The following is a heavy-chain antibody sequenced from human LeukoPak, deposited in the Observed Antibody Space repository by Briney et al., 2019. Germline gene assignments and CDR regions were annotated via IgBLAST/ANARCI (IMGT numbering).Heavy chain of an antibody. V-gene: IGHV4-38-2*02. CDR1: GYSISSGYY. CDR2: IYHSGST. J-gene: IGHJ6*03. D-gene: IGHD1-26*01. Sequence: TSETLSLTCTVSGYSISSGYYWGWIRQPPGKGLEWIGSIYHSGSTYYNPSLKSRVTISVDTSKNQFSLKLSSVTAADTAVYYCASYSGSSTYYYYYYMDVWGKGTTVTISS. CDR3: ASYSGSSTYYYYYYMDV.